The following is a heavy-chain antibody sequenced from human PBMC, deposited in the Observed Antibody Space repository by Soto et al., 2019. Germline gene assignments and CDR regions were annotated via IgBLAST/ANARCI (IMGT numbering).Heavy chain of an antibody. CDR2: ISYDGSNK. CDR1: GFTFSSYG. V-gene: IGHV3-30*18. J-gene: IGHJ1*01. CDR3: AKDLAARPEYFQH. D-gene: IGHD6-6*01. Sequence: VQLVESGGGLVQPGGSLRLSCAASGFTFSSYGMHWVRQAPGKGLEWVAVISYDGSNKYYADSVKGRFTISRDNSKNTLYLQMNSLRAEDTAVYYCAKDLAARPEYFQHWGQGTLVTVSS.